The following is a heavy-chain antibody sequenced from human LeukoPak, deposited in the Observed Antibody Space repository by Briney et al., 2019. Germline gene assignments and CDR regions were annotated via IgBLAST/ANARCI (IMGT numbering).Heavy chain of an antibody. V-gene: IGHV4-61*02. CDR3: ARELSY. CDR1: GDSITNSNYY. J-gene: IGHJ4*02. Sequence: SQTLSLTCTVSGDSITNSNYYWTWIRQPAGKGLEWIGRIYTSGTTNYNPSLQSRVTISLGTSKNQFSLKLNSVTAADTAVYYCARELSYWGQGTLVTVSS. D-gene: IGHD2/OR15-2a*01. CDR2: IYTSGTT.